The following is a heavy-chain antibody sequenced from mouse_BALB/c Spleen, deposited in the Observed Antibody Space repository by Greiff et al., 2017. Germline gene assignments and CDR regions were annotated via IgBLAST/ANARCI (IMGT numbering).Heavy chain of an antibody. Sequence: VKLQESGPGLVQPSQSLSITCTVSGFSLTSYGVHWVRQSPGKGLEWLGVIWSGGSTDYNAAFISRLSISKDNSKSQVFFKMNSLQADDTAIYYCARNDYYYGSSYDWYFDVWGAGTTVTVSS. V-gene: IGHV2-4-1*01. D-gene: IGHD1-1*01. CDR3: ARNDYYYGSSYDWYFDV. CDR2: IWSGGST. J-gene: IGHJ1*01. CDR1: GFSLTSYG.